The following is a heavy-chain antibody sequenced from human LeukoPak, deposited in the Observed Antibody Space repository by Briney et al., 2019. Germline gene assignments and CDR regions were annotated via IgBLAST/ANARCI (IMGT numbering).Heavy chain of an antibody. D-gene: IGHD2-2*01. CDR2: IYYSGST. CDR1: GGSISSSSYY. J-gene: IGHJ4*02. CDR3: ARGGRGDQLLYY. V-gene: IGHV4-39*01. Sequence: SETLSLTCTVSGGSISSSSYYWGWIRQPPGKGLEWIGSIYYSGSTYYNPSLKSRVTISVDTSKNQFSLKLSSVTAADTAVYYCARGGRGDQLLYYWGQGTLVTVSS.